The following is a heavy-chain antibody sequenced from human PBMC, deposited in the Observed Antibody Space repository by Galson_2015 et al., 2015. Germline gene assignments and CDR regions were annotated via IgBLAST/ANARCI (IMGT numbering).Heavy chain of an antibody. V-gene: IGHV3-30-3*01. CDR1: GFTFSSYA. Sequence: SLRLSCAASGFTFSSYAMHWVRQAPGKGLEWVAVISYDGSNKYYADSVKGRFTISRDNSKNTLYLQMNSLRAEDTAVYYCASNLHIPPNVIISYWYFDLWGRGTLVTVSS. D-gene: IGHD2-21*01. J-gene: IGHJ2*01. CDR2: ISYDGSNK. CDR3: ASNLHIPPNVIISYWYFDL.